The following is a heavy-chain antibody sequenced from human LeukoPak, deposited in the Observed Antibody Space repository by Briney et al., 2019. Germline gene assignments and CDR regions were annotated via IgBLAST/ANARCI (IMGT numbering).Heavy chain of an antibody. CDR2: IYYSGST. V-gene: IGHV4-39*07. D-gene: IGHD3-10*01. Sequence: SETLSLTCTVSGGSISSSSYYWGWIRQPPGKGLEWIGSIYYSGSTYYNPSLKSRATISVDTSKNQFSLKLYSVTAADTAVYCCARADPLWFGELSGAFDIWGQGTMVTVSS. CDR3: ARADPLWFGELSGAFDI. CDR1: GGSISSSSYY. J-gene: IGHJ3*02.